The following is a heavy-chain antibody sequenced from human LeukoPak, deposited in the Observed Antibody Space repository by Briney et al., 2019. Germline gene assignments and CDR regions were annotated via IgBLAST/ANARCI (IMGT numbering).Heavy chain of an antibody. Sequence: SQTLSLTCTVSGGSISSGDYYWSWIRQPPGKGLGWIGYIYYSGSTYHNPSLKSRVTISVDTSKNQFSLKLSSVTAADTAVYYCARATAANFDYWGQGTLVTVSS. V-gene: IGHV4-30-4*08. CDR2: IYYSGST. CDR3: ARATAANFDY. CDR1: GGSISSGDYY. J-gene: IGHJ4*02. D-gene: IGHD2-15*01.